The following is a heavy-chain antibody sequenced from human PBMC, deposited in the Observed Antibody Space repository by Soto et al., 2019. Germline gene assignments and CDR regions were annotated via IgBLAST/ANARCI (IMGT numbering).Heavy chain of an antibody. CDR2: INAGNGNT. J-gene: IGHJ2*01. Sequence: QVQLVQSGAEVKKPGASVKVSCEASGYTFSSYAMQWVRQAPGQRLEWMGWINAGNGNTKYSQKFQGRVTITRDTSESTAYMELSSLKSEDTAVYYCARSFYTTNKWYDWYFDLWGRGTLVTVSS. CDR3: ARSFYTTNKWYDWYFDL. CDR1: GYTFSSYA. V-gene: IGHV1-3*01. D-gene: IGHD2-2*02.